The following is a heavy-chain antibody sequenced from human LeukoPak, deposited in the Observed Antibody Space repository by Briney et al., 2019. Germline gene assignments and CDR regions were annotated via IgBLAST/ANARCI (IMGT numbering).Heavy chain of an antibody. CDR2: INPNSGGT. V-gene: IGHV1-2*02. CDR3: ARGPVGSSSDIDY. Sequence: ASVKVSCKASGYSFASYYIHWVRQAPGQGLEWMGWINPNSGGTNYAQKFQGRVTMTRDTSISTAYMELSRLRSDDTAVYYCARGPVGSSSDIDYWGQGTLVTVSS. CDR1: GYSFASYY. J-gene: IGHJ4*02. D-gene: IGHD6-6*01.